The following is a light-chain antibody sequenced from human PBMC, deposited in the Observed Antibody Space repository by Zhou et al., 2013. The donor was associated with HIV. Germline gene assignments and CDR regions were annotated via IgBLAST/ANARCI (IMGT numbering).Light chain of an antibody. J-gene: IGKJ1*01. CDR1: QTVNNNF. CDR3: HQHGSS. V-gene: IGKV3-20*01. CDR2: GAS. Sequence: EIVLTQSPATLSVSPGERATLSCRASQTVNNNFLAWYQQRPGQAPRLLIYGASSRAAGIPDRFSGSGSGTDFTLTISRLEPEDFAVYYCHQHGSSFGQGTKVEIK.